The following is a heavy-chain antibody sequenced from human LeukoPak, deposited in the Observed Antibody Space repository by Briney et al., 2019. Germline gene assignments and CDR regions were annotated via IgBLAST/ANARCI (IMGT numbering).Heavy chain of an antibody. CDR1: GFTFSRYG. J-gene: IGHJ4*02. D-gene: IGHD2-2*01. CDR3: ARASCSSTSCGADQ. V-gene: IGHV3-33*01. Sequence: GSLRLSCVASGFTFSRYGMHWVRQAPGKGLEWVAVIWQDGSNEYYADSVKGRFTISRDNSKNTLYLQMNSLRAEDTAVYYCARASCSSTSCGADQWGQGTLVTVSS. CDR2: IWQDGSNE.